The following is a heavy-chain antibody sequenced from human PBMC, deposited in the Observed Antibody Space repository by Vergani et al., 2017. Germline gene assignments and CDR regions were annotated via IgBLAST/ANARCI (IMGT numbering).Heavy chain of an antibody. CDR2: ISGSGGST. D-gene: IGHD3-22*01. CDR3: ATEAPDYYDSSGYPPD. CDR1: GFTFSSYA. V-gene: IGHV3-23*01. Sequence: EVQLLESGGGLVQPGGSLRLSCAASGFTFSSYAMSWVRQAPGKGLEWVSAISGSGGSTYYADSVKGRFTISRDNSKNMLYLQMNSLRAEDTAVYYCATEAPDYYDSSGYPPDWGQGTLVTVSS. J-gene: IGHJ4*02.